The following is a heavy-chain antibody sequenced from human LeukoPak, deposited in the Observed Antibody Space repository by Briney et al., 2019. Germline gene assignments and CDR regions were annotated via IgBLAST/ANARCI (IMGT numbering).Heavy chain of an antibody. CDR3: ARRGTGFGDT. J-gene: IGHJ4*02. CDR2: IYPGDSDI. D-gene: IGHD3-10*01. CDR1: GYTFTNCW. V-gene: IGHV5-51*01. Sequence: PGESLKISCKAFGYTFTNCWIGWVRQMPGKGLDWMGIIYPGDSDIRYSPSFQGQVTISADKSISTAYLQWNSLRASDTAMYYCARRGTGFGDTWGQGTLVTVSS.